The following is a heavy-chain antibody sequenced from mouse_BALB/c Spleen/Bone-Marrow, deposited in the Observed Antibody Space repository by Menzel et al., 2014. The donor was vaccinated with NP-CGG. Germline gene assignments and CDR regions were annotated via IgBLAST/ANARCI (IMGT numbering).Heavy chain of an antibody. J-gene: IGHJ1*01. CDR2: IDPAIFT. CDR3: ASYRYGWYFDV. V-gene: IGHV14-3*02. CDR1: GFNIKDTY. Sequence: VQLHQPGAELVKPGASVKLSCTASGFNIKDTYLHWVKQRPEQGLDWIGRIDPAIFTKYDPKFQGKATITADTSSNTAYLHLSSLTSEDTAVYYCASYRYGWYFDVWGAGTTVTVSS. D-gene: IGHD2-14*01.